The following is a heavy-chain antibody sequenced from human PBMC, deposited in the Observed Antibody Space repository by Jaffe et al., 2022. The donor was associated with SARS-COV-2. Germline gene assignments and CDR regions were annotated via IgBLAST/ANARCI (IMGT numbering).Heavy chain of an antibody. V-gene: IGHV3-9*01. J-gene: IGHJ6*02. CDR3: AKDPDCSSTSCYRGGRVNYYYGMDV. Sequence: EVQLVESGGGLVQPGRSLRLSCAASGFTFDDYAMHWVRQAPGKGLEWVSGISWNSGSIGYADSVKGRFTISRDNAKNSLYLQMNSLRAEDTALYYCAKDPDCSSTSCYRGGRVNYYYGMDVWGQGTTVTVSS. CDR2: ISWNSGSI. CDR1: GFTFDDYA. D-gene: IGHD2-2*02.